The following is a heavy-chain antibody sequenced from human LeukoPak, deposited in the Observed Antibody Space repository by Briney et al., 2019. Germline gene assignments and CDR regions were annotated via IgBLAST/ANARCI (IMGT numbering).Heavy chain of an antibody. CDR2: ISSSGSTI. Sequence: PGGSLRLSCAASGFTFSSYEMKWVRQDPGKGLEWVSYISSSGSTIYYADSVKGRFTISRDNAKNSLYLQMNILRAEDTAVYYCARVTYDYVWGSYRTPFDYWGQGTLVTVSS. D-gene: IGHD3-16*02. V-gene: IGHV3-48*03. J-gene: IGHJ4*02. CDR1: GFTFSSYE. CDR3: ARVTYDYVWGSYRTPFDY.